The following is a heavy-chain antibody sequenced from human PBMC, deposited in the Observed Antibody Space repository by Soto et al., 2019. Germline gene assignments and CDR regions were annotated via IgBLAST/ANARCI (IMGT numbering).Heavy chain of an antibody. V-gene: IGHV1-2*05. D-gene: IGHD3-10*01. J-gene: IGHJ6*02. Sequence: QMQLVQSGAEVKKPGASVKVSCKASGFSFSGYYLYWVRLAPGQGLEWMGRINPNTGVANFAQKFKVRVTLTTTTSIGTGYLELSSLRSDDTVVYYCARDKGPLWSGTRGMDVWGQGTTVTVSS. CDR3: ARDKGPLWSGTRGMDV. CDR1: GFSFSGYY. CDR2: INPNTGVA.